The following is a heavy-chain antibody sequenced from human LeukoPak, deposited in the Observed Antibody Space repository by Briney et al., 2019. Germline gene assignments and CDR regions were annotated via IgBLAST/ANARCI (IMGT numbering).Heavy chain of an antibody. CDR3: ARGRIAAAGTVFDY. CDR2: INHSGST. Sequence: SETLSLTCAVYGGSFSGYYWSWIRQPPGKGLEWIGEINHSGSTNYNPSLKCRVTISVDTSKNQFSLKLSSVTAADTAVYYCARGRIAAAGTVFDYWGQGTLVTVSS. V-gene: IGHV4-34*01. D-gene: IGHD6-13*01. J-gene: IGHJ4*02. CDR1: GGSFSGYY.